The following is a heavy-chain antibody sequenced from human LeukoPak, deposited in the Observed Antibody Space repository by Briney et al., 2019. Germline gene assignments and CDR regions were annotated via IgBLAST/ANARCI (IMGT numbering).Heavy chain of an antibody. J-gene: IGHJ6*02. CDR1: GFTVNNNY. Sequence: GGSLRLPCAASGFTVNNNYMSWVRQAPGKGLEWVSVIYSGGSTYYADSVKGRFTISRDNSKNTVYLQMISLRAEDTAVYYCAREGEHYVGVEYYYYGMDVWGQGTTVTVSS. D-gene: IGHD1-26*01. CDR3: AREGEHYVGVEYYYYGMDV. V-gene: IGHV3-66*01. CDR2: IYSGGST.